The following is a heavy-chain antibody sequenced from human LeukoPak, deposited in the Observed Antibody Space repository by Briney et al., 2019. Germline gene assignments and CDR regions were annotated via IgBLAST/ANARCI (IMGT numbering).Heavy chain of an antibody. Sequence: GGSLRLSCAAAGFTFSSYAMSWVRQAPGKGLEWVSAISGSGGSTYYADSVKGRFTISRDNSKNTLYLQMNSLRAEDTAVYYCAKVRAAAGDFFDYWGQGTLVTVSS. V-gene: IGHV3-23*01. CDR1: GFTFSSYA. CDR2: ISGSGGST. J-gene: IGHJ4*02. D-gene: IGHD6-13*01. CDR3: AKVRAAAGDFFDY.